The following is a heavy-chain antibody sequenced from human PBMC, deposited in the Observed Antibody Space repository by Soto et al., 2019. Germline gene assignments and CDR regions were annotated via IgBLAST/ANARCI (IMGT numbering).Heavy chain of an antibody. CDR2: IFYTGGT. Sequence: SETLSLTCTVSGASISSGDYYWSWIRQHPGRGLEWIGYIFYTGGTFYTPSLKSQVTMSVDTSKNQFSLKLTSVTAADTAVYFCARDRGATIFDFRGQGTLVTVSS. J-gene: IGHJ4*02. CDR3: ARDRGATIFDF. V-gene: IGHV4-31*01. CDR1: GASISSGDYY. D-gene: IGHD5-12*01.